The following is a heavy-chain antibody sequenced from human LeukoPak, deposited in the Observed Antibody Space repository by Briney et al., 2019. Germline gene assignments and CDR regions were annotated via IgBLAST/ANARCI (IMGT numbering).Heavy chain of an antibody. CDR2: IYASGST. V-gene: IGHV4-61*02. J-gene: IGHJ4*02. D-gene: IGHD4-11*01. CDR1: GGSISSKSYY. Sequence: SETLSLTCTVSGGSISSKSYYWSWIRQPAGKGLEWIGRIYASGSTDYNPSLKSRVTISRDTSKNEFSLILSSVTAADTAVYYCARTYSNYNPYFDYWGQGTLVTVSS. CDR3: ARTYSNYNPYFDY.